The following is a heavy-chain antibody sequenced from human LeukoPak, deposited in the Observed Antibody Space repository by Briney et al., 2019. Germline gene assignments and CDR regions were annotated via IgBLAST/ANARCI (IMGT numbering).Heavy chain of an antibody. CDR2: ISYDGSNK. Sequence: GGSLRLSCAASGFTFSSYAMHWVRQAPGKGLEWVAVISYDGSNKYYADSVKGRFTISRDNSKNTLYLQMNSLRAEDTAVYYCAKTLNGGSGPFDYWGQGTLVTVSS. D-gene: IGHD3-10*01. CDR3: AKTLNGGSGPFDY. CDR1: GFTFSSYA. V-gene: IGHV3-30-3*02. J-gene: IGHJ4*02.